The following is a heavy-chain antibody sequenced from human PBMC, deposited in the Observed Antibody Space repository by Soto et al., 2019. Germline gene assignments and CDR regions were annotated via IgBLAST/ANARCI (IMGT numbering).Heavy chain of an antibody. CDR1: GGSISSYY. CDR3: ARDHSGYLYNYGMDV. D-gene: IGHD5-12*01. Sequence: SETLSLTCTVSGGSISSYYWSWIRQPPGKGLEWIGYIYYSGSTNYNPSLKSRVTISVDTSKNQFSLKLSSVTAADTAVYYCARDHSGYLYNYGMDVWGQGTTVTVSS. J-gene: IGHJ6*01. V-gene: IGHV4-59*01. CDR2: IYYSGST.